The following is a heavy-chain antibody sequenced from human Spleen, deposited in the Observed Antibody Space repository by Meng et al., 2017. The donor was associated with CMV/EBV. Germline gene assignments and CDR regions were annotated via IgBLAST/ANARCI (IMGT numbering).Heavy chain of an antibody. CDR3: AKPSRQYFDWSGGFDS. Sequence: GESLKISCAASGFTVSSNYMGWVRQAPGKGLEGIAVVWYVSNKKYYASSVKGRFTISRDNPGNTVYLQMNSLTAEDTAVYFCAKPSRQYFDWSGGFDSWGQGVLVTVSS. CDR1: GFTVSSNY. J-gene: IGHJ4*02. V-gene: IGHV3-33*06. CDR2: VWYVSNKK. D-gene: IGHD3-9*01.